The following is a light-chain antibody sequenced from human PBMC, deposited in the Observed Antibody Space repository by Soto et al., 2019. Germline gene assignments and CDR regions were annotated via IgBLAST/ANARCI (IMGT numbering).Light chain of an antibody. CDR3: PNYNRAPLT. CDR2: ATS. Sequence: DIQMTQSPSSLSASVGDRVTITCRASQDISNSLAWYQQKPGKVPKVLIYATSILQSGVPARFSGSGSGTDFTLTISRLQPEDVATYYCPNYNRAPLTFGGGTKVEI. V-gene: IGKV1-27*01. J-gene: IGKJ4*01. CDR1: QDISNS.